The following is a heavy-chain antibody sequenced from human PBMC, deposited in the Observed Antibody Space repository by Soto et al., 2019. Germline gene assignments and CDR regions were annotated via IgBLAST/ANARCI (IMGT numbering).Heavy chain of an antibody. V-gene: IGHV1-69*13. D-gene: IGHD4-17*01. Sequence: SVKVSCKASGGTFSSYAISWVRQAPGQGLEWMGGIIPIFGTANYAQKFQGRVTITADESTSTAYMELSSLRSEDTAVYYCARDVTTVETGRTDAFDIWGQGTMVTVSS. J-gene: IGHJ3*02. CDR2: IIPIFGTA. CDR1: GGTFSSYA. CDR3: ARDVTTVETGRTDAFDI.